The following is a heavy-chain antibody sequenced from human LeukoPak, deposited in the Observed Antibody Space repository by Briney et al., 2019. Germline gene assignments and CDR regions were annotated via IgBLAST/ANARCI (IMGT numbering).Heavy chain of an antibody. D-gene: IGHD4-11*01. J-gene: IGHJ4*02. CDR1: GFTFSSYW. CDR3: ARGRDYKNDY. V-gene: IGHV3-74*01. CDR2: INGAGSSI. Sequence: TGGSLRLSCAASGFTFSSYWMHWVRQTPGKGLVWVSRINGAGSSISYADSVKGRVTISRDNAKNTLYLQMNNLRAEDTAVYYCARGRDYKNDYWGRGTLVTVSS.